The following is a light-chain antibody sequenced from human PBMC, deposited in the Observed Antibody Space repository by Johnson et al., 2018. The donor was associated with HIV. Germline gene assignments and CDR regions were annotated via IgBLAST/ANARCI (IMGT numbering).Light chain of an antibody. Sequence: QPVLTQPPSVSAAPGQKVTISCSGSSSNIGNNYVSWYQQLPGTAPKLLIYDNNKRPSGIPDRFSGSKSGTSATLGSTGLPTGDEADYYCGTWDSSLSSLAFGTGTKVTVL. J-gene: IGLJ1*01. V-gene: IGLV1-51*01. CDR3: GTWDSSLSSLA. CDR1: SSNIGNNY. CDR2: DNN.